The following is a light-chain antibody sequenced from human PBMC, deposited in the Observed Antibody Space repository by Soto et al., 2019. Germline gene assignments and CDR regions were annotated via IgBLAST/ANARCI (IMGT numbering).Light chain of an antibody. CDR3: QQYNNWPQT. Sequence: EIVMTQSPATLSVSPGERATLSCGASQSVSSNLAWYQQKPGQAPRLLIYGASTRATGIPARFSGSGSGTEFTLTISSLQSEDFAVYYCQQYNNWPQTFGQGTTGDIK. J-gene: IGKJ1*01. CDR1: QSVSSN. CDR2: GAS. V-gene: IGKV3-15*01.